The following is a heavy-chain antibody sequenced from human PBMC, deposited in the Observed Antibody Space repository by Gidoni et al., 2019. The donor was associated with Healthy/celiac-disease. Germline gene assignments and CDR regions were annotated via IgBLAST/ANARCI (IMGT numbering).Heavy chain of an antibody. D-gene: IGHD4-17*01. V-gene: IGHV3-15*07. Sequence: EVQLVESGGGLVKPGGSLRLSCAAAGFTFSNAWMHWVRQAPGKGLEWVGRIKSKTDGGTTDYAAHVKGRFTISRDDAKNTLYLQMNSLKTEDTAVYYCTTRTTVLGAYYYYYMDVWGKGTTVTVSS. CDR1: GFTFSNAW. J-gene: IGHJ6*03. CDR3: TTRTTVLGAYYYYYMDV. CDR2: IKSKTDGGTT.